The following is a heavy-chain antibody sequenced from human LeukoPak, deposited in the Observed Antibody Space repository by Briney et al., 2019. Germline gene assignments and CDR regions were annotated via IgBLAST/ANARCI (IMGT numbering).Heavy chain of an antibody. CDR3: ARLRVRGYGYGPWEGPTWLDY. Sequence: SSETLSLTCTVSGGSISSSSSYWGWIRQPPGEGLECIGTFYYSGSTYYTPSLKSRVTISVATSKTQFSLNLSSVTAADTAVYYCARLRVRGYGYGPWEGPTWLDYWGQGTLVAVSS. CDR2: FYYSGST. V-gene: IGHV4-39*07. D-gene: IGHD5-18*01. CDR1: GGSISSSSSY. J-gene: IGHJ4*02.